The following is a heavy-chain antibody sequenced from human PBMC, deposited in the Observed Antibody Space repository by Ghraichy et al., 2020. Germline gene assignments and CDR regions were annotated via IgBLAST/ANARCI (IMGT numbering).Heavy chain of an antibody. J-gene: IGHJ3*02. CDR1: GGSFTDYC. Sequence: ESLNISCAVYGGSFTDYCWTWIRQPPGKGLEWIGEIDHSGSTNYDPSLQSRVTISVDTSKNQFSLKLNSVTAADTAVYYCARGGGSTRSYYYASRNSYHALDIWGQGTMVTVSS. CDR3: ARGGGSTRSYYYASRNSYHALDI. CDR2: IDHSGST. V-gene: IGHV4-34*01. D-gene: IGHD3-10*01.